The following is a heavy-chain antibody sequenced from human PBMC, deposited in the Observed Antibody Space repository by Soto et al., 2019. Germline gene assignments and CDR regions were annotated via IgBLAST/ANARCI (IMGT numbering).Heavy chain of an antibody. CDR3: AGAPGYYGDFLGY. Sequence: EVQLVESGGGVVRPGGSLRLSCAAFGFPFGDYGMSWVRQAPGKGLEWVSGINRDGGSTGYADSVKGRFTISRDNAKNALYLQMNSLRAEGTAFYYCAGAPGYYGDFLGYWGQGTLVTVSS. J-gene: IGHJ4*02. V-gene: IGHV3-20*04. CDR1: GFPFGDYG. D-gene: IGHD4-17*01. CDR2: INRDGGST.